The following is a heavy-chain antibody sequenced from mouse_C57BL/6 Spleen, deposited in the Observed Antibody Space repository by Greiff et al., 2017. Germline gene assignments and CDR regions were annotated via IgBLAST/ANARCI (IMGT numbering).Heavy chain of an antibody. CDR2: ISSGSSTI. CDR3: ARGYPYYAMDY. V-gene: IGHV5-17*01. CDR1: GFTFSDYG. Sequence: EVKLVESGGGLVKPGGSLKLSCAASGFTFSDYGMHWVRQAPEKGLEWVAYISSGSSTIYYADTVKGRFTISRDNAKNTLFLQMTSLRSEDTAMYYCARGYPYYAMDYWGQGTSVTVSS. J-gene: IGHJ4*01. D-gene: IGHD1-2*01.